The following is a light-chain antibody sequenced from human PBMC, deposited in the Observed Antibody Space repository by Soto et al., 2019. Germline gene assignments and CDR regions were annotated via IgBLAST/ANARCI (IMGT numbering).Light chain of an antibody. CDR1: QRLSASD. V-gene: IGKV3-20*01. Sequence: EIVLTQSPGTLSVSPGQRATLSCRASQRLSASDLAWYQQKPGQAPRFLIYGVSSRATGIPDRFSGSGSGTDFTLTISRLEPEDFAVYICQQYGTSPRTFGQGTRLEIK. J-gene: IGKJ5*01. CDR3: QQYGTSPRT. CDR2: GVS.